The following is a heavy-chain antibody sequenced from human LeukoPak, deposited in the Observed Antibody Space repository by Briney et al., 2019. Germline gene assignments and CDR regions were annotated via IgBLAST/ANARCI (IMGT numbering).Heavy chain of an antibody. D-gene: IGHD3-10*01. J-gene: IGHJ4*02. V-gene: IGHV3-23*01. CDR2: ISGSGGST. Sequence: PGGSLRLSCAASGFTFSSYAMSWVRQAPGKGLEWVSAISGSGGSTYYADSVKGRFTISRDNSKNTLYLQMNSLRAEDTAVYYCAKDLSTMVRGVIRGYYFDYWGQGTLVTVSS. CDR1: GFTFSSYA. CDR3: AKDLSTMVRGVIRGYYFDY.